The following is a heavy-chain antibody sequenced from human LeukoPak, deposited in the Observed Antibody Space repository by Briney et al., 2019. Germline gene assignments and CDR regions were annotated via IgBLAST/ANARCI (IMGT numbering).Heavy chain of an antibody. CDR2: INSDGSEG. D-gene: IGHD6-6*01. CDR1: GFTFSGFW. Sequence: GGSLRLSCAVSGFTFSGFWMSWSRQAPGKGLEWVASINSDGSEGYYADVVKGRFTTSRDNAKNSLYLQINSLGAEDTAVYYCARSSYSSSSSVWGQGTMVTVSS. V-gene: IGHV3-7*03. CDR3: ARSSYSSSSSV. J-gene: IGHJ3*01.